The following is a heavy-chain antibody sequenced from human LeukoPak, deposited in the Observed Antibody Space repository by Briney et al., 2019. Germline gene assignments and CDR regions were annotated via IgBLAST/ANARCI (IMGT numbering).Heavy chain of an antibody. Sequence: ASVKVSCKASGYTFTSYYMHWVRQAPGQGLEWMGIINPSGGSTSYAQKFQGRVTMTRDTSTSTVYMELSSLRSEDTAVYYCARRYYDSSGYYYDAFDIWGRGTMVTVSS. CDR1: GYTFTSYY. V-gene: IGHV1-46*01. CDR3: ARRYYDSSGYYYDAFDI. D-gene: IGHD3-22*01. J-gene: IGHJ3*02. CDR2: INPSGGST.